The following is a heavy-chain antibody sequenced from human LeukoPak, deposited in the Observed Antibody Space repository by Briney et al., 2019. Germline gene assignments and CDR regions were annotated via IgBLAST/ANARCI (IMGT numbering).Heavy chain of an antibody. D-gene: IGHD6-13*01. V-gene: IGHV4-59*01. J-gene: IGHJ4*02. CDR1: GGSISNYH. CDR2: IYYSGTT. Sequence: SETLSLTCTVSGGSISNYHWSWIRQPPGKGLEWIGYIYYSGTTNYNPSLKSRVTISVDTSKNQFSLKLNSVTAADTAVYYCARGVYIAAAQYGYWGQGTLVTVSS. CDR3: ARGVYIAAAQYGY.